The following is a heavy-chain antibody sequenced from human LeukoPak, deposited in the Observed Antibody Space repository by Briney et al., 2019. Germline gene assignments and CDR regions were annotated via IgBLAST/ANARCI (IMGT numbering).Heavy chain of an antibody. V-gene: IGHV3-7*01. CDR1: GGSFSGYY. J-gene: IGHJ5*02. CDR3: ARRSPLVDLFDP. Sequence: PSETLSLTCAVYGGSFSGYYWSWVRQAPGKGLEWVANIKQDGSEKYYVDSVKGRFTISRDNAKNSLYLQMNSLRVEDTAVYYCARRSPLVDLFDPWGQGTLVTVSS. D-gene: IGHD3-10*01. CDR2: IKQDGSEK.